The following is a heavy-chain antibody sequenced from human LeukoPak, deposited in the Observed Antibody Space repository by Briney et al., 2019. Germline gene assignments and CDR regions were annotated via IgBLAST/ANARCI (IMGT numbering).Heavy chain of an antibody. J-gene: IGHJ4*02. D-gene: IGHD3-10*01. CDR1: GDSISSSRSY. V-gene: IGHV4-39*01. CDR2: IYYSGST. Sequence: SETLSLTCTVSGDSISSSRSYWGWIRQPPGKGLEWIGSIYYSGSTYYNTSLKSRVTISVDTSKNQFSLKLSSVTAADTAVYYCARGSGSYYIDYWGQGTLVTVSS. CDR3: ARGSGSYYIDY.